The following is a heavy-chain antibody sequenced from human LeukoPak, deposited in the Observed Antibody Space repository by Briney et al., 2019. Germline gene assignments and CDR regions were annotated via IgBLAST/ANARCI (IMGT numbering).Heavy chain of an antibody. D-gene: IGHD4-17*01. CDR1: GFTFSSYA. J-gene: IGHJ4*02. V-gene: IGHV3-23*01. CDR3: ARDHRPLYGDYIGGIFDY. CDR2: ISGSGGST. Sequence: GGSLRLSCAASGFTFSSYAMSWVRQAPGKGLEWVSAISGSGGSTYYADSVKGRFTISRDNSKNTLYLQMNSLRAEDTAVYYCARDHRPLYGDYIGGIFDYWGQGTLVTVSS.